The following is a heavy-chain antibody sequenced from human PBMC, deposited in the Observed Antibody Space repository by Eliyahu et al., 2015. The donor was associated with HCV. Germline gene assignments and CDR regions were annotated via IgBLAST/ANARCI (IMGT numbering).Heavy chain of an antibody. CDR2: INRNGSST. CDR1: GFXSFSSYW. Sequence: EVQLVESGGGLVLPGGSLRLSCAASGFXSFSSYWMHWVRQAPGKGLVWVSHINRNGSSTNYADSVKGRFTLSRDNAKNTLYLQMDSLRAEDTAVYYCVRVAYYNGMDVWGQGTTVTVSS. V-gene: IGHV3-74*01. J-gene: IGHJ6*02. CDR3: VRVAYYNGMDV.